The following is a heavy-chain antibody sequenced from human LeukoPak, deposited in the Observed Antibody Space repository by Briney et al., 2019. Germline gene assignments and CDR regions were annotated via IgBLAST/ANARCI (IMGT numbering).Heavy chain of an antibody. J-gene: IGHJ4*02. CDR1: GVTFSGSA. Sequence: GGSLRLSCAASGVTFSGSAMHWVRQASGKGLEWVGRIRSKANSYATAYAASVKGSFTISRDDSKNTAYLQMNSLKTEDTAVYYCTRRYGSGIYYFDYWGQGTLVTVSS. D-gene: IGHD3-10*01. V-gene: IGHV3-73*01. CDR3: TRRYGSGIYYFDY. CDR2: IRSKANSYAT.